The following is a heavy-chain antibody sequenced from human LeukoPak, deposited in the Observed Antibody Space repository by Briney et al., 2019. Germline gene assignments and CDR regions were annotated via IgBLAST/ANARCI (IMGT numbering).Heavy chain of an antibody. CDR3: ARINLDSSGWCAPDY. D-gene: IGHD6-13*01. CDR2: IRAYHGNT. CDR1: GYTFTSYV. Sequence: ASVKVSCKASGYTFTSYVIIWVPQAAGQELKGMGWIRAYHGNTNYAPKLQGRITMTTDTSTSTAYMELRSLRSDDTAVYYCARINLDSSGWCAPDYCGHGNPVTVSS. J-gene: IGHJ4*01. V-gene: IGHV1-18*01.